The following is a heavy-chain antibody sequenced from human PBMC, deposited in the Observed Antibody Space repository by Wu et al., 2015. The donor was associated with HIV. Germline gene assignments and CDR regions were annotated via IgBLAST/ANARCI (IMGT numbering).Heavy chain of an antibody. CDR2: ISGDDGKT. J-gene: IGHJ3*02. V-gene: IGHV1-18*01. CDR1: GYTFTSYG. D-gene: IGHD3-16*01. Sequence: QVQLVQSGAEVKKPGASVKVSCKASGYTFTSYGISWVRQAPGQRPEWMGWISGDDGKTKYAQKMQDRVTMTTDTSTSTAYLELRSLRSDDTAVYYCARDISSLYYDTRRGSFDIWAKGQRSTFL. CDR3: ARDISSLYYDTRRGSFDI.